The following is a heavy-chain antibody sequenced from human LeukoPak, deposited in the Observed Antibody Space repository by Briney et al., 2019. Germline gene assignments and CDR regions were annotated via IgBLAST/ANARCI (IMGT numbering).Heavy chain of an antibody. CDR2: ISWNSGSI. Sequence: GRSLRLSCAASGFTFDDYAMHWVRQAPGKGLEWVSGISWNSGSIGYADSVKGRFTISRDNAKNSLYLQMNSLRAEDTAVYYCAREKYCSSSSCYPLFDPWGQGTLVTVSS. CDR3: AREKYCSSSSCYPLFDP. D-gene: IGHD2-2*01. CDR1: GFTFDDYA. J-gene: IGHJ5*02. V-gene: IGHV3-9*01.